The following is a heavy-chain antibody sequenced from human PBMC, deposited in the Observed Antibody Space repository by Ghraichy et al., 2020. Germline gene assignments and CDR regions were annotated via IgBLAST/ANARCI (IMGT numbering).Heavy chain of an antibody. CDR2: IYYSGST. Sequence: SETLSLTCTVSGGSISSYYWSWIRQPPGKGLEWIGYIYYSGSTNYNPSLKSRVTISVDTSKNQFSLKLSSVTAADTAVYYCARDGYCSGGSCYPTGFDPWGQGTLVTVSS. CDR1: GGSISSYY. D-gene: IGHD2-15*01. CDR3: ARDGYCSGGSCYPTGFDP. J-gene: IGHJ5*02. V-gene: IGHV4-59*01.